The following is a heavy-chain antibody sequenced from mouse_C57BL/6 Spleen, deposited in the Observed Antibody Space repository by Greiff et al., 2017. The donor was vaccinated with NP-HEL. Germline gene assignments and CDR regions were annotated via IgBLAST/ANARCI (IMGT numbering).Heavy chain of an antibody. CDR3: ARWGTVVPFDY. CDR1: GYTFTSYW. V-gene: IGHV1-69*01. D-gene: IGHD1-1*01. J-gene: IGHJ2*01. Sequence: VQLQQPGAELVMPGASVKLSCKASGYTFTSYWMHWVKQRPGQGLEWIGEIDPSDSYTNYNQKFKGKSTLTVDKSSSTAYMQLSSLTSEDSAVYYCARWGTVVPFDYWGQGTTLTVSS. CDR2: IDPSDSYT.